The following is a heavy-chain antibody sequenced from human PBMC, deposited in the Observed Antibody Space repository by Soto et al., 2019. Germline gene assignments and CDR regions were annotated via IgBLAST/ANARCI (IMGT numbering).Heavy chain of an antibody. J-gene: IGHJ4*02. Sequence: SETLSLTCTVSGGSISSGGYCWSWIRQHPGKGLEWIGYIYYSGSTYYNPSLKSRVTISVDTSKNQFSLKLSSVTAADTAVYYCARLSNPWGNSVMDYWGQGTLVTVSS. CDR1: GGSISSGGYC. V-gene: IGHV4-31*03. D-gene: IGHD3-16*01. CDR2: IYYSGST. CDR3: ARLSNPWGNSVMDY.